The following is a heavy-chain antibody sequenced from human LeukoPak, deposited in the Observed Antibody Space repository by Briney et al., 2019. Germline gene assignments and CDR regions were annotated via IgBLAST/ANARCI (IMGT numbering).Heavy chain of an antibody. J-gene: IGHJ4*02. CDR1: GGTFSSYA. D-gene: IGHD3-22*01. V-gene: IGHV1-69*05. CDR3: ARSSVGAKDYYDSSGYPYF. CDR2: IIPLFGTA. Sequence: GASVKVSCKASGGTFSSYAISWVRQAPGQGLERVGGIIPLFGTANYAQKFQGRVTITTDESTSTAYMELSSLRSEDTAVYYCARSSVGAKDYYDSSGYPYFWGQGNLVTVSS.